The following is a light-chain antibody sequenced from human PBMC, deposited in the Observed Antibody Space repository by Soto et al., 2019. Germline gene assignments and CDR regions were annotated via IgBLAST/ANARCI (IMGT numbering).Light chain of an antibody. V-gene: IGKV1-33*01. Sequence: DIQMTQSPSSLSASVGDRVTITCQASHDITSLLHWYQHKPGRAPKLLIYDESILEAGVPTRFSGSGSGTHFTFTISSLQSEDFAVYYCQQYNIWPPWTFGQGTRVEI. CDR1: HDITSL. CDR3: QQYNIWPPWT. J-gene: IGKJ1*01. CDR2: DES.